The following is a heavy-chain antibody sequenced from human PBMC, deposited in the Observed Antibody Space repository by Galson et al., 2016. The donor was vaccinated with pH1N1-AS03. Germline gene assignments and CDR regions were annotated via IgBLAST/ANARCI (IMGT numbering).Heavy chain of an antibody. D-gene: IGHD3/OR15-3a*01. J-gene: IGHJ4*02. CDR1: GFTISNFG. Sequence: SLRLSCAASGFTISNFGMLWVRQAPGQGLEWVAIISFDGNNKYYADSVKGRFSISRDNSKNTLFLQMSALRAEDTAVYYCANDFNYDFWSGYSFYWGQGALVTVSS. CDR3: ANDFNYDFWSGYSFY. CDR2: ISFDGNNK. V-gene: IGHV3-30*18.